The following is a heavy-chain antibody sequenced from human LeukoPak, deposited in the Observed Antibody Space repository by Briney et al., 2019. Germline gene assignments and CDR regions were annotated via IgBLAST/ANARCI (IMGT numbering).Heavy chain of an antibody. CDR3: ARGGHLPYDSWPRPYYSYYYMDV. CDR2: IIPIFGTA. Sequence: ASVKVSCKASGGTFSSYAISWVRQAPGQGLEWMGGIIPIFGTANYAQKFQGRVTITTDESTSTAYMELSSLRSEDTAVYYCARGGHLPYDSWPRPYYSYYYMDVWGKGTTVTVSS. J-gene: IGHJ6*03. CDR1: GGTFSSYA. D-gene: IGHD5-12*01. V-gene: IGHV1-69*05.